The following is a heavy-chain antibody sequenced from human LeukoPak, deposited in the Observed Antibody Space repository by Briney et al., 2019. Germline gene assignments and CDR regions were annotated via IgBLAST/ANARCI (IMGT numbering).Heavy chain of an antibody. CDR3: ARSKSWYSTDA. Sequence: GGFLRLSCAASGFTFSSHWMHWVRQAPGKGLVWVSRINGDGSNTTYADSVKGRFTISRDNAKNTLYLQMNSLRAEDTAVYHCARSKSWYSTDAWGQGTMVTVSS. V-gene: IGHV3-74*03. D-gene: IGHD2-15*01. J-gene: IGHJ3*01. CDR2: INGDGSNT. CDR1: GFTFSSHW.